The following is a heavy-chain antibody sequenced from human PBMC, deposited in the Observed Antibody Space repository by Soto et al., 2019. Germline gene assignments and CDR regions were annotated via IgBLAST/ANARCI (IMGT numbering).Heavy chain of an antibody. J-gene: IGHJ6*02. CDR3: ARGEDAFFYYGLDV. CDR1: GGSITSSY. CDR2: IYDTGISGYTPST. V-gene: IGHV4-59*01. Sequence: SETLSLTCTVSGGSITSSYWSWIRRPPGKGLEWIAYIYDTGISGYTPSTSYNPSLKSRVTMSVDTSKSQFSLKLTSVTAVDTAVCYCARGEDAFFYYGLDVWGQGITVTVSS.